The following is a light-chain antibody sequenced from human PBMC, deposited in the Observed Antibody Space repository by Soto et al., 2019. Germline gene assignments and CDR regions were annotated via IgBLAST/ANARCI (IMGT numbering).Light chain of an antibody. V-gene: IGKV3-11*01. CDR1: QSVSSY. Sequence: EIVLTQSPATLSLSPGERATLSCRASQSVSSYLAWYQQKPGQAPRLLIYDASNRATGIPARFSGSGSGTNFTLTIISLGPEDFAVYYCQQRSNWPRTFGQGTKVEIK. CDR2: DAS. J-gene: IGKJ1*01. CDR3: QQRSNWPRT.